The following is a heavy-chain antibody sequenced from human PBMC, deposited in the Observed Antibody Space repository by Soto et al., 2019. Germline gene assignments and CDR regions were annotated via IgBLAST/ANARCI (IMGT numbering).Heavy chain of an antibody. CDR2: IYYSGST. D-gene: IGHD3-10*01. Sequence: PSETLSLTCTVSGFSISSSSYYWGWIRQPPGKGLEWIGGIYYSGSTYYNPSLKSRVTISVDTSKNQFSLKLSSVTAADTAVYYCARQGADYYGSGSYYNCYFDYWGQGTLVTVSS. J-gene: IGHJ4*02. V-gene: IGHV4-39*01. CDR1: GFSISSSSYY. CDR3: ARQGADYYGSGSYYNCYFDY.